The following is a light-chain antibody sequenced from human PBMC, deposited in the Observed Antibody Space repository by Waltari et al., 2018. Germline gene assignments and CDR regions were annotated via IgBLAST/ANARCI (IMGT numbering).Light chain of an antibody. CDR3: QQRGDWSRT. Sequence: EIVLTQSPATLSLSPGERATLSCSARQSVSSNVAWYQQKPGQAPRLLIYDAPNRATGIPARFSGSGSGTDFTLTISSLEPEDFAVYYCQQRGDWSRTFGPGTKVEIK. V-gene: IGKV3-11*01. CDR1: QSVSSN. J-gene: IGKJ3*01. CDR2: DAP.